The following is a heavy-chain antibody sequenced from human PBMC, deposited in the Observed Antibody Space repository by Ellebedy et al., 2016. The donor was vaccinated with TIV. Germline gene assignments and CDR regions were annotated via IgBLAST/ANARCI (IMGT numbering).Heavy chain of an antibody. D-gene: IGHD3-3*01. CDR3: ATPLYDFWSGYPIYYYYYYMDV. V-gene: IGHV3-23*01. Sequence: GESLKISCAASGFTFSSYAMSRVRQAPGKGLEWVSAISGSGGSTYYADSVKGRFTISRDNSKNTLYLQMNSLRAEDTAVYYCATPLYDFWSGYPIYYYYYYMDVWGKGTTVTVSS. CDR1: GFTFSSYA. CDR2: ISGSGGST. J-gene: IGHJ6*03.